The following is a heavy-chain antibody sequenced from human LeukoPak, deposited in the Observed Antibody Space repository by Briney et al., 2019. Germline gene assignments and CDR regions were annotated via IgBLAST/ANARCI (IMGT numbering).Heavy chain of an antibody. Sequence: GGSLRLSCAASGFTFSSYAMSWVRQAPGKGLEWVANIKQDGSQTYYVDSVKGRFTISRDNAKNSVYLQMDSLRAEDTAMYYCARGAADVDYWGQGTLVTVSS. CDR1: GFTFSSYA. J-gene: IGHJ4*02. CDR3: ARGAADVDY. CDR2: IKQDGSQT. V-gene: IGHV3-7*01. D-gene: IGHD6-13*01.